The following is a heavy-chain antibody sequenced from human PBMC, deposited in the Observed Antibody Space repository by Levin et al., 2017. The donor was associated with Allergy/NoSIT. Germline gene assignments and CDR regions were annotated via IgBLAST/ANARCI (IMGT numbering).Heavy chain of an antibody. CDR3: ARVLRYFD. CDR2: VYFSGST. V-gene: IGHV4-39*01. Sequence: SQTLSLTCTVSGGSISRSSYYWGWVRQPPGKGLEWIGSVYFSGSTYYNPSLKSRVTMSVDTSKNQFSLRLSSVTAADTAVYYCARVLRYFDWGQGTLVTVSS. CDR1: GGSISRSSYY. D-gene: IGHD3-9*01. J-gene: IGHJ4*02.